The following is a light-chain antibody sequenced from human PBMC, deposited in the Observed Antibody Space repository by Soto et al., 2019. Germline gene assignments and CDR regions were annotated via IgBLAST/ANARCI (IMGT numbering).Light chain of an antibody. J-gene: IGKJ1*01. Sequence: DIPMIQSPSTLSASVGDRVTITCRANQRISSWLAWYQLKPGKAPKLLIYKASNLESGVPPRFSGSGSGTEFTLTISSLQHEDFATYYCQQYVNYPGTFGPGTKVDIK. V-gene: IGKV1-5*03. CDR2: KAS. CDR3: QQYVNYPGT. CDR1: QRISSW.